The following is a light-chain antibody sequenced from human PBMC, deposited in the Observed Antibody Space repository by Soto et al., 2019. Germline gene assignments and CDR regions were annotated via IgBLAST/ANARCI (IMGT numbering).Light chain of an antibody. CDR2: DVS. Sequence: ETVLTQSPATLSLSPGERATLSCRASQCVGDYLAWYQQKPGQAPRLLIYDVSNRATGLPDRFSGSGSGTDFTLTINSLEPEDFAFYYCQQRSDWPTFGGGTKVEIK. J-gene: IGKJ4*01. CDR3: QQRSDWPT. CDR1: QCVGDY. V-gene: IGKV3-11*01.